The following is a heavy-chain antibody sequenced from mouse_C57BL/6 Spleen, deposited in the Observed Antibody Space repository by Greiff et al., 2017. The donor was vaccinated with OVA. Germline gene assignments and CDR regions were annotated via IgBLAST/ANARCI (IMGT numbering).Heavy chain of an antibody. J-gene: IGHJ2*01. Sequence: QVQLQQPGAELVKPGASVKMSCKASGYTFTSYWITWVKQRPGQGLEWIGDIYPGSGSTNYNEKFKSKATLTVDTSSSTAYMQINSLTSEDSAVYYCARWGYYGSSYVKGFDYWGQGTTLTVSS. V-gene: IGHV1-55*01. CDR1: GYTFTSYW. CDR2: IYPGSGST. D-gene: IGHD1-1*01. CDR3: ARWGYYGSSYVKGFDY.